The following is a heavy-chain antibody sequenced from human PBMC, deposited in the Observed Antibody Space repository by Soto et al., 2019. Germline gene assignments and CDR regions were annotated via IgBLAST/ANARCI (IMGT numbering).Heavy chain of an antibody. J-gene: IGHJ6*02. CDR3: ARIAASGRGWDV. D-gene: IGHD6-13*01. CDR1: GFTFSSYW. CDR2: IKQDGSEE. Sequence: EVQLVESGGGLVQPGGSLRLSCVDSGFTFSSYWMSWVRQAPVKGLEWVGNIKQDGSEENYVDSVKGRFTISRDNAKNTMDQQMNSLRVEDTAVYYCARIAASGRGWDVWGQGTTVVVSS. V-gene: IGHV3-7*01.